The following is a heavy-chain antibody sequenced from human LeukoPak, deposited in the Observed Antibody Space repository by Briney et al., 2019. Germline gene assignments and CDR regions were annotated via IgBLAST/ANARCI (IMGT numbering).Heavy chain of an antibody. Sequence: GGSLRLSCAASGFTFSSYWMSWVRQAPGKGLEWVANIKQDRSEKYYVDSVKGRFTISRDNAKNSLYLQMNSLRAEDTAVYYCARIPYSRTDSSGYYSVFYYFDYWGQGTLVTVSS. CDR1: GFTFSSYW. J-gene: IGHJ4*02. D-gene: IGHD3-22*01. CDR2: IKQDRSEK. V-gene: IGHV3-7*01. CDR3: ARIPYSRTDSSGYYSVFYYFDY.